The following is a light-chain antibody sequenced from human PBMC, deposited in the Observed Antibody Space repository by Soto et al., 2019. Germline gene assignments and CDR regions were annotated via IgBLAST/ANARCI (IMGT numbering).Light chain of an antibody. Sequence: QFALTQPASVSGSPGQSITISCTGTSSDVGGYNYVSWYQQHPGKAPKLMIYDVSNRPSGVSNRFSGSKSGNTASLTSSGLQAEDEADYYCSSYTSSSTLYGVFGGGTKVTVL. CDR1: SSDVGGYNY. V-gene: IGLV2-14*01. CDR2: DVS. CDR3: SSYTSSSTLYGV. J-gene: IGLJ2*01.